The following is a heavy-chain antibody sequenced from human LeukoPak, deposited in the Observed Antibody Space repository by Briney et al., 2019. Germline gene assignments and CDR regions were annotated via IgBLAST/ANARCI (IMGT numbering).Heavy chain of an antibody. CDR2: ISSGSSYI. D-gene: IGHD5-24*01. CDR1: GFTFSSYS. J-gene: IGHJ4*02. CDR3: ARADGHAFDY. Sequence: PGGSLRLSCAVSGFTFSSYSLNWVRQAPGKGLEWVSSISSGSSYIYYADSVKGRFTISRDHAKNSLYLQMNSLRAEDTAVYYCARADGHAFDYWGQGTLVTVSS. V-gene: IGHV3-21*01.